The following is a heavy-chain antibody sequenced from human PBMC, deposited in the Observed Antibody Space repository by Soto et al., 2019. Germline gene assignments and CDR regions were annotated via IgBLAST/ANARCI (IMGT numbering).Heavy chain of an antibody. CDR2: IDHSGSA. Sequence: SETLSLTCVVYGGSFSGHFWSWIRQPPGKGLEWIGEIDHSGSANYNPSPKSRVTISADTTKNQFYFKLTSVTAADTAEYCCEGWAVRIMIFGVRKDYWGQGTQVTVFS. CDR3: EGWAVRIMIFGVRKDY. D-gene: IGHD3-3*01. CDR1: GGSFSGHF. J-gene: IGHJ4*02. V-gene: IGHV4-34*01.